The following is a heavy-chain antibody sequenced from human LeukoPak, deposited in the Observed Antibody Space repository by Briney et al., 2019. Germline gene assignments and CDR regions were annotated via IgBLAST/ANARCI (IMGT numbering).Heavy chain of an antibody. CDR1: GFTFSSYA. V-gene: IGHV3-23*01. Sequence: GGSLRLSCAASGFTFSSYAMTWVRQAPGKGLEWVSGISGRGVSTYYADSVKGRFTISRDNSKNILYLEMNSLGVEDTAIYYCARGEYYYDGGYWGQGTLVTVSS. J-gene: IGHJ4*02. D-gene: IGHD3-22*01. CDR2: ISGRGVST. CDR3: ARGEYYYDGGY.